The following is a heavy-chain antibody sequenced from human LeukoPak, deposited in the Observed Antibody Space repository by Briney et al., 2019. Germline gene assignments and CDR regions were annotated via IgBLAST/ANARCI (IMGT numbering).Heavy chain of an antibody. CDR1: GGSISSSSYY. CDR3: AKESSGWYRVFDY. D-gene: IGHD6-19*01. Sequence: SETLSLTCTVSGGSISSSSYYWGWIRQPPGKGLEWIGSIYYSGSTYYNPSLKSRVTISVDTSKNQFSLQLNSVTPEDTAVYYCAKESSGWYRVFDYWGQGTLVTVSS. CDR2: IYYSGST. J-gene: IGHJ4*02. V-gene: IGHV4-39*02.